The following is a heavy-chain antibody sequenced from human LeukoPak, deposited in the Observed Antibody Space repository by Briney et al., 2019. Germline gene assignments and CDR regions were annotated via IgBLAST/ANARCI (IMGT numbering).Heavy chain of an antibody. CDR3: ARDAIGAAGTGLPGF. V-gene: IGHV4-59*01. J-gene: IGHJ4*02. CDR2: IYYSGST. D-gene: IGHD6-13*01. CDR1: GGSISSDY. Sequence: SETLSLTCTVSGGSISSDYWSWIRQPPGKGLEWIGHIYYSGSTTYNPSLKSRVTISVDTPKNQFSLELSSVTAADTAVYYCARDAIGAAGTGLPGFWGQGTLVTVSS.